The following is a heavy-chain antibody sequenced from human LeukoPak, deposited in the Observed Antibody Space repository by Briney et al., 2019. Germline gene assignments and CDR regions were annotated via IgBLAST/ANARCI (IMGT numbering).Heavy chain of an antibody. CDR2: ISYDGSNK. J-gene: IGHJ6*02. Sequence: PGGSQRLSCAASGFTFSSYAMHWVRQAPGKGLEGVAVISYDGSNKYYADSVKGRFTISRDNSKNTLYLQMNSLRAEDTAVYYCARGTPSSSGWLYYGMDVWGQGTTVTVSS. V-gene: IGHV3-30-3*01. CDR3: ARGTPSSSGWLYYGMDV. D-gene: IGHD6-19*01. CDR1: GFTFSSYA.